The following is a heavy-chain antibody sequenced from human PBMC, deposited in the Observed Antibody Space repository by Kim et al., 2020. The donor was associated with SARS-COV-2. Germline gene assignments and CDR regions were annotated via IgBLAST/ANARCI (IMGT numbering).Heavy chain of an antibody. V-gene: IGHV3-49*02. Sequence: AASGKGRFTSSRDDSKSIAYLQMNSLKTEDTALYYCTREGIYDILIGVDYWGQGTLVTVSS. D-gene: IGHD3-9*01. CDR3: TREGIYDILIGVDY. J-gene: IGHJ4*02.